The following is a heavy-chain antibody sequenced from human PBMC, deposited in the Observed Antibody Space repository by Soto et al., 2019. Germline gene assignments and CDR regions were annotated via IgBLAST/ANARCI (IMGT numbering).Heavy chain of an antibody. CDR3: ARQNYDFWPPNWFDP. CDR1: GGSISSSSYY. CDR2: LYYSGGT. J-gene: IGHJ5*02. Sequence: QLQLQESGPGLVKPSETLSLTCTVSGGSISSSSYYWGWIRQPPGKGLEWIGSLYYSGGTYYNPSLKSRVTISVDTSKNQFSLKLTSVTAADTAVYYCARQNYDFWPPNWFDPWGQGTLVTVSS. V-gene: IGHV4-39*01. D-gene: IGHD3-3*01.